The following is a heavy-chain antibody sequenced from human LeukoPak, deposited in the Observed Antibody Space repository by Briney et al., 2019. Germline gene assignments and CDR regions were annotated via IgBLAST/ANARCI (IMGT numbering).Heavy chain of an antibody. D-gene: IGHD2-2*01. CDR1: GGSFSGYY. Sequence: SETLSLTCAVYGGSFSGYYWSWIRQPPGKGLEWIGEINHSGSTNYNPSLKSRVTISVDTSKNQFSLKLSSVTAADTAVYYCARDAYVVVPAASGWFDPWGQGTLVTVSS. V-gene: IGHV4-34*01. CDR3: ARDAYVVVPAASGWFDP. J-gene: IGHJ5*02. CDR2: INHSGST.